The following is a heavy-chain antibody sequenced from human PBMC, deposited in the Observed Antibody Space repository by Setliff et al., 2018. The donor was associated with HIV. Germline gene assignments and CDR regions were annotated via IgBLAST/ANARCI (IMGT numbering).Heavy chain of an antibody. CDR2: INPDSRGT. CDR3: ARGVKGIATTGKYYFDY. D-gene: IGHD6-13*01. J-gene: IGHJ4*02. V-gene: IGHV1-2*06. Sequence: ASVKVSCKPSGYAFSDYSIHWVRQAPGQGLEWVGRINPDSRGTNYAQTFQGRVTMTRDTSANTAYMELSRLRSDDTAVFYCARGVKGIATTGKYYFDYWGQGTLVTVSS. CDR1: GYAFSDYS.